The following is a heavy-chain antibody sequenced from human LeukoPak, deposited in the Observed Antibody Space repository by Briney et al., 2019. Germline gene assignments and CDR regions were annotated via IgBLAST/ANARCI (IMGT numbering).Heavy chain of an antibody. CDR3: TKDPNGNYVGAFDP. D-gene: IGHD4-17*01. J-gene: IGHJ5*02. CDR2: ITGNHGAT. V-gene: IGHV3-23*01. Sequence: PGGSLRLSCAASGFTFSSFAMTWVRQAPGKGLEWVSSITGNHGATYNIDSVKGRFTISRDNSQNTLYLQMNSLRVEDTAVYYCTKDPNGNYVGAFDPWGQGTLVTVS. CDR1: GFTFSSFA.